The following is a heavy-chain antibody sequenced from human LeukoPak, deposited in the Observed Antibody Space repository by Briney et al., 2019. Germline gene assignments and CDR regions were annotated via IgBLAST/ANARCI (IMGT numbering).Heavy chain of an antibody. D-gene: IGHD3-16*01. CDR1: GYTFTGYY. V-gene: IGHV1-2*02. CDR3: ARDGGD. CDR2: INPKSGGT. Sequence: ASVRVSCKASGYTFTGYYIHWVRQAPGQGLEWMGWINPKSGGTKYAQKFQGRVTMTRDTSISTAYMELSSLRSEDTAVYYCARDGGDWGQGTLVTVSS. J-gene: IGHJ4*02.